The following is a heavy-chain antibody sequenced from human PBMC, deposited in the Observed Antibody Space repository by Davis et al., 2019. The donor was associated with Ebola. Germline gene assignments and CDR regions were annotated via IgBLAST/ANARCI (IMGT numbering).Heavy chain of an antibody. CDR3: AGYRLGGTSGFDY. CDR2: NDKRGNS. CDR1: GHSISLGYY. V-gene: IGHV4-38-2*02. Sequence: SETLSLTCTVSGHSISLGYYWAWIRQTPGKGLEWIGRNDKRGNSDCNPSLKSRVTTSIDTSKNQFSLCLPSLTAADTGVYLCAGYRLGGTSGFDYWGQGTLVTVSS. J-gene: IGHJ4*02. D-gene: IGHD3-16*01.